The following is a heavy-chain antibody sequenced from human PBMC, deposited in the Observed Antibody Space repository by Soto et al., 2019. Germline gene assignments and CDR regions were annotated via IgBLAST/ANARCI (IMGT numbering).Heavy chain of an antibody. V-gene: IGHV3-9*01. D-gene: IGHD3-3*01. Sequence: EVHLVESGGGLVQPGRSLRLSCAASGFTFDDFAMHWVRQVPGKGLEWVSSISWNSGNIVYADSVKGRFTISSDSAKNALYLQMNSLRAEDAALYYCAKGAVTSIFGDFDYWGQGTLVTVSS. CDR3: AKGAVTSIFGDFDY. J-gene: IGHJ4*02. CDR2: ISWNSGNI. CDR1: GFTFDDFA.